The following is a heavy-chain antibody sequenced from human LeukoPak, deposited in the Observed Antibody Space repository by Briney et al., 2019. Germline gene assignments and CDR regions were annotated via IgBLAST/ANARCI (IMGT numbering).Heavy chain of an antibody. V-gene: IGHV4-39*07. CDR1: GGSISSSSYY. CDR2: IYTSGST. Sequence: SETLSLTCTVSGGSISSSSYYWGWIRQPPGKGLEWIGRIYTSGSTNYNPSLKSRVTMSVDTSKNQFSLKLSSVTAADTAVYYCARASRDYYYYYMDVWGKGTTVTVSS. J-gene: IGHJ6*03. CDR3: ARASRDYYYYYMDV.